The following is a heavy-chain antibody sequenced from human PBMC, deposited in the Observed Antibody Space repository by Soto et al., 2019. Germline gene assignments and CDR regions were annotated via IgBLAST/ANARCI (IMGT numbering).Heavy chain of an antibody. CDR3: ARGSSLNY. CDR1: GFTLSSYW. V-gene: IGHV3-7*01. Sequence: EVQLVESGGGLVQPGGSLRLSCVGSGFTLSSYWMSWARQAPGKGLEWLANIKQDGSEQHYVDSVKGRFSISRDNAQNSLFLHMISLRDEDTAVYYCARGSSLNYWGQGTLVTVSS. J-gene: IGHJ4*02. D-gene: IGHD6-13*01. CDR2: IKQDGSEQ.